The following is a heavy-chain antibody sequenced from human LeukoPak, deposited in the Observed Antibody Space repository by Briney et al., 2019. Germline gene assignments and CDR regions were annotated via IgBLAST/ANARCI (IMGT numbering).Heavy chain of an antibody. J-gene: IGHJ4*02. CDR3: TRDGRAPDVVPSDH. CDR2: ISGFSSAI. V-gene: IGHV3-48*01. Sequence: GGSLRLSCAASGFTFGDYSMNWVRQAPGKGPEWVSYISGFSSAIYYADSVKGRFTISRDNAKNSLYLQMNSLRAEDTAVYYCTRDGRAPDVVPSDHWGQGTLVTVSS. D-gene: IGHD2-21*01. CDR1: GFTFGDYS.